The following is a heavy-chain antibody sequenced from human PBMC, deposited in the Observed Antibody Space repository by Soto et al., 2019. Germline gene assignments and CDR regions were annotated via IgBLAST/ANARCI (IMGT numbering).Heavy chain of an antibody. CDR2: ISDSGGYT. CDR1: GFTFSDYA. D-gene: IGHD5-12*01. J-gene: IGHJ3*02. Sequence: GGSLRLSCAVSGFTFSDYAMSWVRQAPGKGLVWVSGISDSGGYTYYADSVRGRFTISRDTSKSTLYPQMNSLIADDTALYSCAKDRFTSGYDAFDIWGQGTMVTVSS. CDR3: AKDRFTSGYDAFDI. V-gene: IGHV3-23*01.